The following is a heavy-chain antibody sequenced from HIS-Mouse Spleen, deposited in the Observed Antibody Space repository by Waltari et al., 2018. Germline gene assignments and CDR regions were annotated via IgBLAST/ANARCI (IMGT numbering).Heavy chain of an antibody. J-gene: IGHJ2*01. CDR1: GGSISSSSYY. Sequence: QLQLQASGPGLVKPSETLSLTCTVSGGSISSSSYYWGWIRQPPGKGLEGIGSIYYSGSTYYNPSLKSRVTISVDTSKNQFSLKLSSVTAADTAVYYCAREIPYSSSWYDWYFDLWGRGTLVTVSS. D-gene: IGHD6-13*01. V-gene: IGHV4-39*07. CDR3: AREIPYSSSWYDWYFDL. CDR2: IYYSGST.